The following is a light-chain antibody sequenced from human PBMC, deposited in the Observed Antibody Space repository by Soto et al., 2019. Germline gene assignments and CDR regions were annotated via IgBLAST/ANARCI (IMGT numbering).Light chain of an antibody. CDR1: QSVSSN. J-gene: IGKJ2*01. Sequence: EIVLTQSPATLSVSPGERATLSCRASQSVSSNLAWYQQKPGQPPSLLIYGASARATGIPARFSGNGSGTEFTLTISNLESEGFAVYYCQHYNNWPLTFGQGTKGDIK. CDR3: QHYNNWPLT. CDR2: GAS. V-gene: IGKV3-15*01.